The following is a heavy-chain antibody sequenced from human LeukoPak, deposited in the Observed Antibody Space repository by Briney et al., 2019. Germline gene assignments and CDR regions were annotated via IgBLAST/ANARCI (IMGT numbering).Heavy chain of an antibody. Sequence: GGSLRLSCAASGFTFSSYAMSWVRQAPGKGLEWVSAISGTGGSTYYADSVKGRFTISRDNSKNTLYLQMNSLRAEDTAVYFCARTYDIWTGYSNLFDYWGQGTLVTVSS. CDR3: ARTYDIWTGYSNLFDY. J-gene: IGHJ4*02. CDR2: ISGTGGST. V-gene: IGHV3-23*01. CDR1: GFTFSSYA. D-gene: IGHD3-9*01.